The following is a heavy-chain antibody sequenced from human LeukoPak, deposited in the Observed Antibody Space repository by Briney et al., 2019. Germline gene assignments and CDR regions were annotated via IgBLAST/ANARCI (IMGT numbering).Heavy chain of an antibody. D-gene: IGHD6-13*01. CDR1: GFTFSSYA. CDR2: ISGSGGST. CDR3: ARGGLPGIAAACTGEDI. J-gene: IGHJ3*02. V-gene: IGHV3-23*01. Sequence: PGGPLRLSCAASGFTFSSYAMSWVRQAPGKGLEWVSAISGSGGSTYYADSVKGRFTISRDNSKNTLYLQMNSLRAEDTAVYYCARGGLPGIAAACTGEDIWGQGTMVTVSS.